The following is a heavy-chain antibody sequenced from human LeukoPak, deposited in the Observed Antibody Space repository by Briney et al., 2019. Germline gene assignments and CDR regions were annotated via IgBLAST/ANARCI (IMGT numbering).Heavy chain of an antibody. Sequence: ASVKVSCKASGYTFTGYYMHWVRQAPGQGLEWMGWINLNSGGTNDAQKFQGRVTMTRDTSISTAYMDLSRLRSDDTAVYYCAKEGLERVATITPDYWGQGTLVTVSS. D-gene: IGHD5-24*01. CDR2: INLNSGGT. CDR3: AKEGLERVATITPDY. J-gene: IGHJ4*02. CDR1: GYTFTGYY. V-gene: IGHV1-2*02.